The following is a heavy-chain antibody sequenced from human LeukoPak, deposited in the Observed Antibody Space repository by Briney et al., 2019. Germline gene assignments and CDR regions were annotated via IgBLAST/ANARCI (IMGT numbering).Heavy chain of an antibody. Sequence: SETLSLTCTVSGGSISSYYWRWLRQPPGKGLEWIGYIYYSGSTNYNPSLKSRVTISVDTSKNQFALKLSSVSAAERAVYYCARQSDSSGYYYYWYFDLWGRGTLVTVSS. CDR2: IYYSGST. J-gene: IGHJ2*01. CDR3: ARQSDSSGYYYYWYFDL. CDR1: GGSISSYY. D-gene: IGHD3-22*01. V-gene: IGHV4-59*08.